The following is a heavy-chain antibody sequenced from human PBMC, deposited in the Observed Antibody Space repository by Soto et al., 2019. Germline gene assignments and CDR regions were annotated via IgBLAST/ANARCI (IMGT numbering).Heavy chain of an antibody. CDR1: GFTFSTYG. CDR2: MSHDGSHK. J-gene: IGHJ6*02. CDR3: ARLPRSGWDHYYYGMDV. V-gene: IGHV3-30*03. Sequence: QVPLVESGGGVVQAGGSLGLCCTASGFTFSTYGMHWVRQAPGKGPEWVAVMSHDGSHKAFLDSVKGRFIISRDNSKNTLYLQMNSLRPDATAVYYCARLPRSGWDHYYYGMDVWGQGTTVIVSS. D-gene: IGHD6-19*01.